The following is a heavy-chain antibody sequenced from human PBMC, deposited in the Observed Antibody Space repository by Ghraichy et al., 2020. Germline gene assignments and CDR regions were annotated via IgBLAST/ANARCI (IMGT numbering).Heavy chain of an antibody. V-gene: IGHV4-39*01. CDR1: GGSISSSSYY. CDR3: ASLSCSSGWTRYCYYYYMDV. Sequence: SENLSLTCTVSGGSISSSSYYWGWIRQPPGKGLEWIGSIYYSGSTYYNPSLKSRVTISVDTSKNQFSLKLSSVTAADTAVYYCASLSCSSGWTRYCYYYYMDVWGKGTTVTVSS. D-gene: IGHD6-19*01. J-gene: IGHJ6*03. CDR2: IYYSGST.